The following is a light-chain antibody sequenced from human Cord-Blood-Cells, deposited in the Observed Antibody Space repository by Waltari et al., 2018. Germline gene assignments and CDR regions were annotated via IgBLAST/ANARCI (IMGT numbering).Light chain of an antibody. J-gene: IGLJ1*01. CDR1: SSAVGSYNL. CDR3: CSYAGSSTDV. CDR2: EGS. Sequence: QSALTQPASVSGSPGQSITISCPGTSSAVGSYNLVSWYQQHPGKAPKLMIYEGSKRPSAVSKRFSGSKSGNTAALTISGLQAEAEADYYCCSYAGSSTDVCGTRTKVTVL. V-gene: IGLV2-23*01.